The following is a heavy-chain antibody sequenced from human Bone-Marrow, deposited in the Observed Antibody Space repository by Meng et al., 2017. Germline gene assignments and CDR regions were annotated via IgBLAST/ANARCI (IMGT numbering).Heavy chain of an antibody. J-gene: IGHJ4*02. CDR2: IKSKTDGGTT. D-gene: IGHD3-22*01. V-gene: IGHV3-15*01. CDR1: GLTFSNAW. Sequence: VQLVESGGGLGKPGVSLRLSCEGSGLTFSNAWMSWVRQAPGKGLEWVGRIKSKTDGGTTDYAAPVKGRFTISRDDSKNTLYLQMNSLKTEDTAVYYCTTDIYYDSSLWGQGTLVTVSS. CDR3: TTDIYYDSSL.